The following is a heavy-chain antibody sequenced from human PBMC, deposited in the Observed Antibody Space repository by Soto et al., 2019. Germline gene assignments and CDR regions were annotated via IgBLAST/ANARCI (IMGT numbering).Heavy chain of an antibody. V-gene: IGHV3-23*01. Sequence: GGSLRLSCAASGFTFSSYAMSWVRQAPGKGLEWVSAISGSGGSTYYADSVEGRFTISRDNSKNTLYLQMNNLRAEDKAVYYCENLLNKDKLGNDAFDFWGQGTMVTVSS. J-gene: IGHJ3*01. CDR3: ENLLNKDKLGNDAFDF. CDR2: ISGSGGST. D-gene: IGHD7-27*01. CDR1: GFTFSSYA.